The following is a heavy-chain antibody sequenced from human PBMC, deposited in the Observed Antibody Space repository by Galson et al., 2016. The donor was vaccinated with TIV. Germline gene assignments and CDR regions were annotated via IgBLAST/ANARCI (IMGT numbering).Heavy chain of an antibody. D-gene: IGHD6-6*01. CDR3: ARERAAGRPDAFDF. J-gene: IGHJ3*01. CDR1: GFPLTTTGVG. Sequence: PALVKPTQTLTLTCSFSGFPLTTTGVGVGWIRQPPGKALEWLAIIYWDDSKRYSPSLRSRLTIIKDTSKNQVLLTMTNMDPMDRGTYFCARERAAGRPDAFDFWGQGTVVSVSS. V-gene: IGHV2-5*02. CDR2: IYWDDSK.